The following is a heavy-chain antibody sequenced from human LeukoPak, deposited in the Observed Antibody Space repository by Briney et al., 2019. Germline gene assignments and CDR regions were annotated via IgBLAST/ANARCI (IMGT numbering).Heavy chain of an antibody. V-gene: IGHV3-21*01. CDR1: GFTFSSYS. Sequence: KPGGSLRLSCAASGFTFSSYSMNWVRQAPGQGLEWVSSISSSSSYIYYADSVKGRFTISRDNAKNSLYLQMNSLRAEDTAVYYCAREWRYSGLFDCWGQGTLVTVSS. CDR3: AREWRYSGLFDC. CDR2: ISSSSSYI. J-gene: IGHJ4*02. D-gene: IGHD1-26*01.